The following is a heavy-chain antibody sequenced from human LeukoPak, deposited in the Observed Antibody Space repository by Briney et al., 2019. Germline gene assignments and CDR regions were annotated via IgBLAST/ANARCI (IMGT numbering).Heavy chain of an antibody. CDR3: ATPPNPYDSSGYFNFDY. CDR1: GYTFTGYY. CDR2: INPNNGGT. V-gene: IGHV1-2*02. D-gene: IGHD3-22*01. Sequence: ASVKVSCKTSGYTFTGYYMHWVRQAPGQGLEWVGWINPNNGGTNYAQKFQGRVTMTKDTSISTAYMELSRLRSEDTAVYYCATPPNPYDSSGYFNFDYWGQGTLVTVSS. J-gene: IGHJ4*02.